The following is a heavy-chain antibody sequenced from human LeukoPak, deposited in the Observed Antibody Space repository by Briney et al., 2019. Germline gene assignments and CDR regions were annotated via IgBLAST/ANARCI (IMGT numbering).Heavy chain of an antibody. CDR1: GGSISSYY. J-gene: IGHJ4*02. V-gene: IGHV4-59*08. CDR2: IYYSGST. Sequence: PSETLSLTCTVSGGSISSYYWSWIRQPPGKGLEWIGYIYYSGSTNYNPSLKSRVTISVDTSKNQFSLKLSSVTAADTAVYYCAIHSYYYDSSGYYYFDYWGQGTLVTVSS. CDR3: AIHSYYYDSSGYYYFDY. D-gene: IGHD3-22*01.